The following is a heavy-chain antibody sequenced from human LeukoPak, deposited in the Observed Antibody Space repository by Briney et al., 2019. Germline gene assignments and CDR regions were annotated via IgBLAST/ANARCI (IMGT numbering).Heavy chain of an antibody. J-gene: IGHJ3*02. CDR3: ARNRRQWLVRDAFDI. V-gene: IGHV3-64*01. CDR1: GFTFSTYA. Sequence: GGSLRLSCSASGFTFSTYAMHWVRRAPGKGLEYVSSISSNGGATYYANSVKGRFTISRDNSKNTLSLQMGSLSPEDMAVYYCARNRRQWLVRDAFDIWGHGTMVTVSS. D-gene: IGHD6-19*01. CDR2: ISSNGGAT.